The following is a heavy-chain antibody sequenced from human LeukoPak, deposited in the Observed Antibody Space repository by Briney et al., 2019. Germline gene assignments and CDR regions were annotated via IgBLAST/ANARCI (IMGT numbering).Heavy chain of an antibody. D-gene: IGHD6-19*01. J-gene: IGHJ4*02. CDR3: ARWDDSAWAFGN. CDR1: GFTFSSYS. CDR2: ISHSGTT. V-gene: IGHV4-59*08. Sequence: PGGSLRLSCAASGFTFSSYSMNWIRQSPGKGLEWVGYISHSGTTSYNSYLRSRVTISVDTSKNQLSLKLTSVTAADTAVYYCARWDDSAWAFGNWGPGTLVIVSS.